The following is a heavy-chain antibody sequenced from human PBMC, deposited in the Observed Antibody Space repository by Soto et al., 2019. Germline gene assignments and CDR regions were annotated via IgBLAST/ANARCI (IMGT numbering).Heavy chain of an antibody. Sequence: PGGSLRLSCAASGFTFSSYWMGWVRQAPGKGLEWVANIKQDGSEKYYVDSVKGRFTISRDNAKNSLYLQMNSLRAEDTAVYYCATEFVPTMIVGGGAFDIWGQGTMVTVSS. CDR3: ATEFVPTMIVGGGAFDI. V-gene: IGHV3-7*01. J-gene: IGHJ3*02. CDR2: IKQDGSEK. CDR1: GFTFSSYW. D-gene: IGHD3-22*01.